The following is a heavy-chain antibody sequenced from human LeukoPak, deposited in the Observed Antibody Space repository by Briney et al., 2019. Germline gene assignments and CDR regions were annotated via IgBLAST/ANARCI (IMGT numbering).Heavy chain of an antibody. V-gene: IGHV3-23*01. D-gene: IGHD3-10*01. Sequence: GGSLRLSCAASGFTFSSSAMAWVRHAPGKGLEWVSTISYSGSGTYYADSVKGRFTISRDNSENTVYLQMTSLRVEDTAEYYCAREWRFGELLVFDIWGQGTMVTVSS. J-gene: IGHJ3*02. CDR1: GFTFSSSA. CDR2: ISYSGSGT. CDR3: AREWRFGELLVFDI.